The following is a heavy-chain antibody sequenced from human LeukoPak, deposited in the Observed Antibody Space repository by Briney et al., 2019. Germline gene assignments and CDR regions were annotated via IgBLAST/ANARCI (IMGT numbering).Heavy chain of an antibody. D-gene: IGHD3-3*01. CDR2: ICFSGST. J-gene: IGHJ4*02. V-gene: IGHV4-31*03. CDR3: ARDGSGYSGSFDF. Sequence: SQTLSLTCTVSGGSVSSGDYCWSWIRQHPEKGLEWIGFICFSGSTYYNASLKSRVTISVDTSKNQFSLMLTSVTAADTPVYYCARDGSGYSGSFDFWGQGTLVTVSS. CDR1: GGSVSSGDYC.